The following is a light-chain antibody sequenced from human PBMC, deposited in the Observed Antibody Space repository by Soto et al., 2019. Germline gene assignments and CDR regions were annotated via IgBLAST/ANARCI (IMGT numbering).Light chain of an antibody. CDR1: RSDVGGYNY. Sequence: QSALTQPASVSGSPGQSITISCTGTRSDVGGYNYVSWYQQLPGKAPKLMLYEVNNRPLGVSNRFSGSKSGNTASLTISELQAEDEADYYCSSYTANSAWVFGGGTQLTVL. J-gene: IGLJ3*02. V-gene: IGLV2-14*01. CDR3: SSYTANSAWV. CDR2: EVN.